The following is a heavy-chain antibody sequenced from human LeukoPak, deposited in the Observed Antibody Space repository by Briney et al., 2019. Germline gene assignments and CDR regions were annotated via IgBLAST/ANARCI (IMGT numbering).Heavy chain of an antibody. D-gene: IGHD3-9*01. CDR1: GGSISSYY. V-gene: IGHV4-4*07. Sequence: SETLSLTCIVSGGSISSYYWNWIRQSAGKGLEWIGRIYIGGSTSYNPSLKSRVTMSVDTSKIQFSLKLSSVTAADTALYYCARDVGRYGRYNWFDPWGQGTLVTVSS. CDR2: IYIGGST. J-gene: IGHJ5*02. CDR3: ARDVGRYGRYNWFDP.